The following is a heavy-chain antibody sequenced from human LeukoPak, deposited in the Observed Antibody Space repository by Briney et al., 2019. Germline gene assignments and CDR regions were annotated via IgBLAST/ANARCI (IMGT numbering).Heavy chain of an antibody. J-gene: IGHJ4*02. D-gene: IGHD3-16*02. V-gene: IGHV4-39*07. CDR2: IYSSGST. Sequence: SETLSLTCSVSGASISSGSNYWGWIRQPPGKTLEWIGSIYSSGSTYYNSSLQSRVIIIIDTPKNHFSLTLSSVTAADTAVYYCARVAYDYVWGSYRYKYYFDYWGQGTLVTVSS. CDR1: GASISSGSNY. CDR3: ARVAYDYVWGSYRYKYYFDY.